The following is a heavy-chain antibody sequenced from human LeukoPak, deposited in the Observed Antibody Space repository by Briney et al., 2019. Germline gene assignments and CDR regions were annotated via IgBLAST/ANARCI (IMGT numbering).Heavy chain of an antibody. J-gene: IGHJ4*02. CDR1: GGSFSGYD. CDR2: INHSGST. V-gene: IGHV4-34*01. Sequence: PSETLSLTCAVYGGSFSGYDWSWIRQPPGKGLEWIGEINHSGSTNYNPSLKSRVTISVDTSKNQFSLKLSSVTAADTAVYYCARGPYDYVWGSYRYVDKYYFDYWGQGTLVTVSS. D-gene: IGHD3-16*02. CDR3: ARGPYDYVWGSYRYVDKYYFDY.